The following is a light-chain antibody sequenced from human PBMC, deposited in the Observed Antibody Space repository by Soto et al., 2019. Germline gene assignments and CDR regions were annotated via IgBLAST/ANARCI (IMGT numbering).Light chain of an antibody. V-gene: IGKV3-11*01. CDR2: DAS. CDR1: QSVSSY. J-gene: IGKJ5*01. Sequence: EIVMTQSPATLSVSPGERATLSCRASQSVSSYLAWYQQEPGQAPRLLIYDASNRATGIPARFSGSGSGTDFTLTTSSLEPEDFAVYYCQQRSNWPPTFGQGTRLEIK. CDR3: QQRSNWPPT.